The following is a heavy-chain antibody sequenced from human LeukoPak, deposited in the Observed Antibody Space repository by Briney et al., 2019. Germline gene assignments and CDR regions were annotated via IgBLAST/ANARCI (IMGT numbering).Heavy chain of an antibody. CDR2: ISSSSSYI. CDR3: ARDYAGYYYYMDV. J-gene: IGHJ6*03. CDR1: GFTFSSYS. Sequence: GGSLRLSCAASGFTFSSYSMNWVRQAPGKGLEWLSSISSSSSYIYYADSVKGRFTISRDNAKNSLYLQMNSLRAEDTAVYYCARDYAGYYYYMDVWGKGTTVTVSS. D-gene: IGHD3-16*01. V-gene: IGHV3-21*01.